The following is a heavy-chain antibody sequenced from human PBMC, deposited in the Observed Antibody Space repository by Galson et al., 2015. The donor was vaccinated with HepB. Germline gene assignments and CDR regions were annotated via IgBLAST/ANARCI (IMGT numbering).Heavy chain of an antibody. J-gene: IGHJ4*02. CDR2: IKTDGSEK. CDR3: ARDWAPASL. D-gene: IGHD3-16*01. V-gene: IGHV3-7*01. Sequence: SLRLSCAASGFSFSTYWMSWVRQAPGKGLECVATIKTDGSEKQYADSVKGRFTISRDNAKNSLFLQMNSLRGEDTAVYYCARDWAPASLWGQGTLVTVSS. CDR1: GFSFSTYW.